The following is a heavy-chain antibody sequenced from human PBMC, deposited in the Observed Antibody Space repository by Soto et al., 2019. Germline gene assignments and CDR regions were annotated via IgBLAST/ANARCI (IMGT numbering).Heavy chain of an antibody. J-gene: IGHJ4*01. CDR3: ARETDWIPEY. Sequence: QVQLVESGGGVVQPGRSLRLSCAASGFTFSRYSMYWVRQAPGEGLEWISVISNDGSKTYYADSVKGRFTVSRDNSKKTLYLQMNSPRAEDKNGYFCARETDWIPEYWGPGTLVTVSS. V-gene: IGHV3-30-3*01. CDR1: GFTFSRYS. D-gene: IGHD5-18*01. CDR2: ISNDGSKT.